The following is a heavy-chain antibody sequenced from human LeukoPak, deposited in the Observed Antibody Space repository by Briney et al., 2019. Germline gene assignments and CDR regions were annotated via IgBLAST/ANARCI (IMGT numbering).Heavy chain of an antibody. J-gene: IGHJ4*02. D-gene: IGHD3-16*01. CDR2: ISYDGSSR. V-gene: IGHV3-30*04. Sequence: PGRSLRLSCAASGFTFSSYPMHWVRQAPGKGLEWVAVISYDGSSRYSADSAKGRFTISRDNSKNTLYLQMNSLRADDTAVYYCVRVGEAMTTTGGSFDYWGQGTLVTVSS. CDR1: GFTFSSYP. CDR3: VRVGEAMTTTGGSFDY.